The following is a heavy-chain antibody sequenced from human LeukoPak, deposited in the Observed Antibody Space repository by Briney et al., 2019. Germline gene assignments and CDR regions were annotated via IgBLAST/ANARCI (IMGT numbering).Heavy chain of an antibody. CDR3: AKDFYYGGDY. D-gene: IGHD3-10*01. J-gene: IGHJ4*02. CDR2: ISGSGGST. V-gene: IGHV3-23*01. CDR1: GFTFSSYG. Sequence: GGSLRLSCAASGFTFSSYGMSWVRQAPGKGLEWVSAISGSGGSTYYADSVKGRFTISRDNSKNTVYLQMNSLRAEDTAVYYCAKDFYYGGDYWGQGTLVTVSS.